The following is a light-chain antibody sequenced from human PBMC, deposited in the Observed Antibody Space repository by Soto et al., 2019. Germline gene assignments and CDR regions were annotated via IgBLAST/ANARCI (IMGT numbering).Light chain of an antibody. CDR1: QSVGRNY. V-gene: IGKV3-20*01. J-gene: IGKJ1*01. Sequence: EIVLTQFPGTLSLSPGERATLSCRASQSVGRNYVAGYPQKPGQPPRVIIYPASNMASGIPDRFSGSGSGSDFTLTISRLEPEDFAVYYCQQYGTSPWAFGQGTKVEIK. CDR3: QQYGTSPWA. CDR2: PAS.